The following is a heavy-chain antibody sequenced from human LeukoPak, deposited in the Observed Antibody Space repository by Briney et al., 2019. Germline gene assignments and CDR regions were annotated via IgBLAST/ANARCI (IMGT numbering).Heavy chain of an antibody. V-gene: IGHV3-48*03. D-gene: IGHD4-23*01. CDR2: ISPSGNIK. Sequence: GGSLRLSCAAFGFTFSSYEMHWVRQAPGQGLEWLSHISPSGNIKYYADSVRGRFTISRDNAKNTVYLQMNSLRAEDTAMYYCTREIGYDGISWGSDYWGQGTLVTVTS. J-gene: IGHJ4*02. CDR1: GFTFSSYE. CDR3: TREIGYDGISWGSDY.